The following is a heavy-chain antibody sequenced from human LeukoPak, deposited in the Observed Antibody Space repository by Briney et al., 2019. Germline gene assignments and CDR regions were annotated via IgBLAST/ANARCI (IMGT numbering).Heavy chain of an antibody. V-gene: IGHV3-30*02. Sequence: GGSLRLSCAASGFTFSSYGMHWVRQAPGKGLEWVAFIRYDGSNKYYADSVKGRFTISRDNSKNTLYLQMKSLRAEDTAVYYCAKDPGYSYGNYFDYWGQGTLVTVSS. J-gene: IGHJ4*02. CDR1: GFTFSSYG. CDR3: AKDPGYSYGNYFDY. CDR2: IRYDGSNK. D-gene: IGHD5-18*01.